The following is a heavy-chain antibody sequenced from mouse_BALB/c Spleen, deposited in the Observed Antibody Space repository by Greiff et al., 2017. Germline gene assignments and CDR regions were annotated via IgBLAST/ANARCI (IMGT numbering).Heavy chain of an antibody. Sequence: EVQVVESGGGLVQPGGSLRLSCATSGFTFTDYYMSWVRQPPGKALEWLGFMRNKANGYTTEYSASVKGRFTISRDNSQSILYLQMNTLRAEDSATYYCARDEAWFAYWGQGTLVTVSA. CDR1: GFTFTDYY. CDR3: ARDEAWFAY. V-gene: IGHV7-3*02. CDR2: MRNKANGYTT. J-gene: IGHJ3*01.